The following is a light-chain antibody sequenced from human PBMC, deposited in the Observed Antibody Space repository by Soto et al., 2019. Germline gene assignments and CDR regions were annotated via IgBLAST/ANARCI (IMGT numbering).Light chain of an antibody. CDR3: SLYKSENDYV. CDR1: STDFVGYNR. CDR2: EVS. J-gene: IGLJ1*01. V-gene: IGLV2-18*01. Sequence: QSALTQPPSVSGSPGQSVTISCTGTSTDFVGYNRVSWYQQPPGTAPKLMIYEVSKRPSGVPDRFSGSKSGNTASLTISGLQAADEADYYCSLYKSENDYVFGNGTKVTVL.